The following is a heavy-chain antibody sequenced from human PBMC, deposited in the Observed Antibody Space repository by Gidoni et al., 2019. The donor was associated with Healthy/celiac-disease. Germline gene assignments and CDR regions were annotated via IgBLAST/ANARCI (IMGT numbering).Heavy chain of an antibody. J-gene: IGHJ3*02. D-gene: IGHD6-19*01. V-gene: IGHV4-59*01. CDR2: IYYSGST. CDR1: GGSISSYY. Sequence: QVQLQESGPGLVKPSETLSLTCTVSGGSISSYYWSWIRPPPGKGLEWIGYIYYSGSTNYNPSLKSRVTISVDTSKNQFSLKLSSVTAADTAVYYCARDQGYSSGWTTEDDAFDIWGQGTMVTVSS. CDR3: ARDQGYSSGWTTEDDAFDI.